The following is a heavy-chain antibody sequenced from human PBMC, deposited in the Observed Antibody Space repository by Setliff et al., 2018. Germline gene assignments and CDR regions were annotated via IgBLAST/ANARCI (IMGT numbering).Heavy chain of an antibody. J-gene: IGHJ4*02. CDR2: IRYDGNNK. CDR3: AKRGDSSSWLEY. CDR1: GFTFSGYG. Sequence: PGGSLRLSCAASGFTFSGYGMHWVRQAPGKGLEWVAFIRYDGNNKYYADSVKGRFTISRDDSKKTLYLQMNSLRAEDTAVYYCAKRGDSSSWLEYWGQGTLVTVSS. V-gene: IGHV3-30*02. D-gene: IGHD6-13*01.